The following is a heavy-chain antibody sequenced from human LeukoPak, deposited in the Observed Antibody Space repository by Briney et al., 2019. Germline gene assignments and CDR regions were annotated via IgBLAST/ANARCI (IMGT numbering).Heavy chain of an antibody. Sequence: GGSLRLSCAASGFTFDDYGMSWVRQAPGKGLEWVSGINWYGGSTGYADSVKGRFTISRDNAKNSLYLQMNSLRAEDTALYYCARVPFSGGSFYYYYMDVWGKGTTVTVSS. J-gene: IGHJ6*03. CDR2: INWYGGST. D-gene: IGHD2-15*01. CDR1: GFTFDDYG. V-gene: IGHV3-20*04. CDR3: ARVPFSGGSFYYYYMDV.